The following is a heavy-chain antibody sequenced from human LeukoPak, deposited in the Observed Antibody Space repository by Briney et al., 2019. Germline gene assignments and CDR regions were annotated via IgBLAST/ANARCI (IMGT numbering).Heavy chain of an antibody. CDR1: GGSFSGYY. V-gene: IGHV4-34*01. Sequence: SETLSLTCAVYGGSFSGYYWRWIRQPPGKGLEWIGEINHSGSTNYNPSLKSRVTISVDTSKNQFSLKLSSVTAADTAVYYWARWGRVADTYYYYYGMDVWGQGTTVTVSS. CDR2: INHSGST. D-gene: IGHD6-19*01. J-gene: IGHJ6*02. CDR3: ARWGRVADTYYYYYGMDV.